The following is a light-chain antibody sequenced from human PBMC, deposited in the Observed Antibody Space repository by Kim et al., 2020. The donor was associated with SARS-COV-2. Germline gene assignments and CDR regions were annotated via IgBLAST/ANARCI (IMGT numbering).Light chain of an antibody. V-gene: IGLV10-54*01. CDR3: SAWDSRLSAWV. Sequence: QTATLTCTGKSNTVGNQGAAWLQQPQGHPPKLISYRNNNRPSGISERLSASRSGNTASLTITGLQPEDEADYYCSAWDSRLSAWVFGGGTQLTVL. J-gene: IGLJ3*02. CDR2: RNN. CDR1: SNTVGNQG.